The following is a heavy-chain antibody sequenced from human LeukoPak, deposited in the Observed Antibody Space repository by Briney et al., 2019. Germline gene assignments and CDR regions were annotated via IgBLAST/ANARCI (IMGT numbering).Heavy chain of an antibody. Sequence: GGSLRLSCAASGFTFSDYYMSWIRQAPGKGLEWVSYISSSGSTIYYADSVKGRFTIPRDNAKNSLYLQMNNLRAEDTAVYYCARDRFPEYFQHWGQGTLVTVSS. D-gene: IGHD3-16*01. CDR2: ISSSGSTI. V-gene: IGHV3-11*04. CDR3: ARDRFPEYFQH. CDR1: GFTFSDYY. J-gene: IGHJ1*01.